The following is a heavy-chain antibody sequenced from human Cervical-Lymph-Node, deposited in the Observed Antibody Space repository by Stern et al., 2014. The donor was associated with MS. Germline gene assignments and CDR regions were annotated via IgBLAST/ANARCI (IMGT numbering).Heavy chain of an antibody. J-gene: IGHJ6*02. Sequence: VQLVESGGGLVKPGGSLRLSCEASGFTFNDYYMTWIRQTPGKGLEWVSYISNLGTTKYYADSARGRFTISRDNARNSLHLRMTGLRVEDSAVYYCARAGTTGLYHYYGMDVWGQGTTVTVSS. CDR3: ARAGTTGLYHYYGMDV. CDR2: ISNLGTTK. D-gene: IGHD1-1*01. V-gene: IGHV3-11*01. CDR1: GFTFNDYY.